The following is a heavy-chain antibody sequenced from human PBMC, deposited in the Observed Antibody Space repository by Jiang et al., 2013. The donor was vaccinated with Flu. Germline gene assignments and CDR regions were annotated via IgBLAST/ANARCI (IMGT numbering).Heavy chain of an antibody. D-gene: IGHD2-2*01. CDR3: ARAPVDALDY. Sequence: FTISRDNSKNTLYLQMNSLRAEDTAVYYCARAPVDALDYWGQGTLVTVSS. J-gene: IGHJ4*02. V-gene: IGHV3-30*01.